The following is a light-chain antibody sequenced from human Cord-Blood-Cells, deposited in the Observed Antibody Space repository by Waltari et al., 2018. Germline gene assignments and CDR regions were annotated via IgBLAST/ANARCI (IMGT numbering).Light chain of an antibody. Sequence: QSALTQPASVSGSPGQSLTISCTGTSSYVGGYNYVSWYQQHPGKAPKLMIYDVSNRPSGVSNRFSGSKSGNTASLTISGLQAEDEADYYCSSYTSSSTNWVFGGGTKLTVL. CDR2: DVS. CDR3: SSYTSSSTNWV. J-gene: IGLJ3*02. CDR1: SSYVGGYNY. V-gene: IGLV2-14*01.